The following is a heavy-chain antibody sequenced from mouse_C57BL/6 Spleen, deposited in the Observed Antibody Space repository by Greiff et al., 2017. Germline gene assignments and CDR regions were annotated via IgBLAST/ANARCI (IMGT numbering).Heavy chain of an antibody. Sequence: VQLQQSGAELVRPGTSVKVSCKASGYAFTNYLIECVKQRPGQGLEWIGVINPGSGGANYNEKFKGKATLTADNSSSTAYMQLSVLTSEDTAVYFCARGNYGSSDWGQGTTLTVSS. CDR2: INPGSGGA. D-gene: IGHD1-1*01. V-gene: IGHV1-54*01. CDR3: ARGNYGSSD. CDR1: GYAFTNYL. J-gene: IGHJ2*01.